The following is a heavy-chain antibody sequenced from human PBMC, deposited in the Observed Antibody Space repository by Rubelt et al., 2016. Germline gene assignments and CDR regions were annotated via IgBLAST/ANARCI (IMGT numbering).Heavy chain of an antibody. V-gene: IGHV3-21*01. Sequence: EVQLVESGGGLVKPGGSLRLSCAAAGFTFSSDSMNWVRQAPGKGLEWVSSISSSSIYIYYADSVKGRFTISRDNPQTSLYLQMYSLRAEYTAVYYCARVWVTAMFPHFDYWGQGTLVTVSS. J-gene: IGHJ4*02. CDR3: ARVWVTAMFPHFDY. CDR2: ISSSSIYI. D-gene: IGHD5-18*01. CDR1: GFTFSSDS.